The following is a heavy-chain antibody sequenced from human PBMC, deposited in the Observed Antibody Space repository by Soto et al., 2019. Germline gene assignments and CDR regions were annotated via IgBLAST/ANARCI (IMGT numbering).Heavy chain of an antibody. V-gene: IGHV1-69*13. CDR2: IIPIFGTA. Sequence: GASVKVSCKASGGTFSSYAISWVRQAPGQGLEWMGGIIPIFGTANYAQKFQGRVTITADESTSTAYMELSSLRSEDTAVYYCARALYGSGSYQGYYYYGMDVWGQGTTVTVSS. CDR1: GGTFSSYA. CDR3: ARALYGSGSYQGYYYYGMDV. J-gene: IGHJ6*02. D-gene: IGHD3-10*01.